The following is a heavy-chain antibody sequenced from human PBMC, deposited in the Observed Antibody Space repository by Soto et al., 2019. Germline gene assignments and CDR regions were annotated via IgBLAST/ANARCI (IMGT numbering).Heavy chain of an antibody. CDR1: GFTFSNYA. J-gene: IGHJ4*02. D-gene: IGHD3-10*01. CDR3: ARKGNFGNFREYYFDY. V-gene: IGHV3-30-3*01. CDR2: ISYDGSNK. Sequence: GGSLRLSCAASGFTFSNYAMHWVRQAPGKGLEWVAVISYDGSNKYYADSVKGRFTISRDNSKNTLYLQMNSLRAEDTAVYYCARKGNFGNFREYYFDYWGQGTLVTVSS.